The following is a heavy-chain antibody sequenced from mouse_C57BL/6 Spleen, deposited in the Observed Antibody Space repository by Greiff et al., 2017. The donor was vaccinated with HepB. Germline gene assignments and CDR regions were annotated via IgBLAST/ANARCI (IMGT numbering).Heavy chain of an antibody. CDR1: GFNIKDYY. V-gene: IGHV14-2*01. Sequence: EVHLVESGAELVKPGASVKLSCTASGFNIKDYYMHWVKQRTEQGLEWIGRIDPEDGETKYAPKFQGKATITADTSSNTAYLQLSSLTSEDTAVYYCATPGSTGYWYFDVWGTGTTVTVSS. CDR3: ATPGSTGYWYFDV. CDR2: IDPEDGET. D-gene: IGHD1-1*01. J-gene: IGHJ1*03.